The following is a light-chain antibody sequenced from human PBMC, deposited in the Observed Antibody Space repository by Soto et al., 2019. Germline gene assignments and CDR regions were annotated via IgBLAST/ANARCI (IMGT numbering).Light chain of an antibody. CDR3: AAWYDSLNGVV. CDR1: SSNIGSNT. J-gene: IGLJ2*01. V-gene: IGLV1-44*01. CDR2: SNN. Sequence: QPVLTQPPSASGTPGQRVTISCSGSSSNIGSNTVNWYQQLPGTAPKLLIYSNNQRPSGVPALFSGSKSGTSASLAISGLQSEDEADYYCAAWYDSLNGVVFGGGTKLTVL.